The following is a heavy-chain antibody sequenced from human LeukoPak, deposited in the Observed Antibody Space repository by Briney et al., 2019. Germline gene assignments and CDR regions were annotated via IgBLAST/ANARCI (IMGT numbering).Heavy chain of an antibody. D-gene: IGHD2/OR15-2a*01. J-gene: IGHJ3*02. CDR1: GFTFSSYA. V-gene: IGHV3-23*01. CDR2: ISGSGGST. Sequence: GASLRLSCAASGFTFSSYAMSWVRQAPGKGLEWVSAISGSGGSTYCADSVKGRFTISRDNSKNTLYLQMNSLRAEDTAVYYCALGGEYATGAFDIWGQGTMVTVSS. CDR3: ALGGEYATGAFDI.